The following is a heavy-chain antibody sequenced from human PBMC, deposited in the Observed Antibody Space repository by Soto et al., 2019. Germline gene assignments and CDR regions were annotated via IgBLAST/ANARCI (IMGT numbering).Heavy chain of an antibody. CDR3: ARDARTSGSYVWFDP. CDR1: GDSLSSGGHY. J-gene: IGHJ5*02. CDR2: IYDSVNT. V-gene: IGHV4-31*02. D-gene: IGHD1-26*01. Sequence: SETLSLTCTVSGDSLSSGGHYWSWIRQHPGKGLEWIGHIYDSVNTYYSPSLRSRVTISADMSKNQFSLNLRSVTAADTAVYYCARDARTSGSYVWFDPWGQGTLVTVSS.